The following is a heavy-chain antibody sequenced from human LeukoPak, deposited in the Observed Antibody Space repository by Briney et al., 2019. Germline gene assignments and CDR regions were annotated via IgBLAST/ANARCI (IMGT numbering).Heavy chain of an antibody. CDR2: INPNSGGT. CDR1: GYTFTGYY. J-gene: IGHJ4*02. Sequence: ASVKVSCKASGYTFTGYYMHWVRQAPGQGLEWMGWINPNSGGTNYAQKFQGWVTMTRDTSTSTVHMELSGLRSEDKAVYYCARDQEAFDYWGQGTLVTVSS. V-gene: IGHV1-2*04. CDR3: ARDQEAFDY.